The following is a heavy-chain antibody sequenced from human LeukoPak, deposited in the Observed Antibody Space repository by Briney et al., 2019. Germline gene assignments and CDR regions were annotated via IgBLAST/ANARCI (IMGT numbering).Heavy chain of an antibody. J-gene: IGHJ3*02. CDR3: ARLNEEDAFDI. D-gene: IGHD1-1*01. Sequence: SETLSLTCTVSGGSISSYYWNWIRQPPGKGLEWIGYIYYSGSTNYNPSLKSRVTISVDTSKNQFSLKLSSVTAADTAVYYCARLNEEDAFDIWGQGTMVTVSS. CDR1: GGSISSYY. CDR2: IYYSGST. V-gene: IGHV4-59*08.